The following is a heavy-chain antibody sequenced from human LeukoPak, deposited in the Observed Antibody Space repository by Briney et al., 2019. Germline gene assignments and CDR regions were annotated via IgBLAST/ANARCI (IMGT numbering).Heavy chain of an antibody. V-gene: IGHV4-39*07. CDR2: INHSGST. CDR3: ARNYGGIDY. D-gene: IGHD4-23*01. J-gene: IGHJ4*02. CDR1: GGSISTITYY. Sequence: PSETLSLTCTVSGGSISTITYYWGWIRQPPGKGLEWIGEINHSGSTNYNPSLKSRVTISVDTSKNQFSLKLSSVTAADTAVYYCARNYGGIDYWGQGTLVTVSS.